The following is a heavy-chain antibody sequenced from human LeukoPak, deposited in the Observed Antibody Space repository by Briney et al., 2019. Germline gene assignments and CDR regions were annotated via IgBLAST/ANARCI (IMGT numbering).Heavy chain of an antibody. Sequence: SETLSLPCSDSGGSITSHYWTWIRPPPGKGLEWIGQINNRGTTSYNPSLRSRVTLSLDTSKNQFSLKLSSVTATDTAVYYCARLVSVGPSLQRPTIDAFDFWGQGTMVTVSS. CDR3: ARLVSVGPSLQRPTIDAFDF. D-gene: IGHD1-1*01. CDR1: GGSITSHY. V-gene: IGHV4-59*08. CDR2: INNRGTT. J-gene: IGHJ3*01.